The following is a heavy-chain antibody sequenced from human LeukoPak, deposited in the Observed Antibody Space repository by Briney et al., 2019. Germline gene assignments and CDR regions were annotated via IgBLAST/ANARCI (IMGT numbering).Heavy chain of an antibody. D-gene: IGHD3-22*01. CDR3: AKDQEKVRLDY. CDR2: ISYDGSNK. Sequence: GGSLRLSCAASGFTFSSYGMHWVRQAPGKGLEWVAVISYDGSNKYYADSVKGRFTISRDNSKNTLYLQMNSLRAEDTAVYYCAKDQEKVRLDYWGQGTLVTVPS. V-gene: IGHV3-30*18. CDR1: GFTFSSYG. J-gene: IGHJ4*02.